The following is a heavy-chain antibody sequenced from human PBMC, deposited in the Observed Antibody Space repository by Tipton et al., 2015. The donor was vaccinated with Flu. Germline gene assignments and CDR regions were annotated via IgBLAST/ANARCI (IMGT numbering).Heavy chain of an antibody. V-gene: IGHV4-39*01. J-gene: IGHJ4*02. CDR3: ARRNVVVVPAPDY. D-gene: IGHD2-15*01. CDR2: IYYSGST. CDR1: GGSISGSSYY. Sequence: TLSLTCTVSGGSISGSSYYWVWIRQPPGKGLDWIGSIYYSGSTYHNPSLKSRVTISADTSKNQFSLKLSSVTAADTAVYYCARRNVVVVPAPDYWGQGTLVTVSS.